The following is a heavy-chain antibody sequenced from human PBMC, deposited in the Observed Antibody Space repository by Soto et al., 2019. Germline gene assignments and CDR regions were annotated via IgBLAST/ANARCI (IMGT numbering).Heavy chain of an antibody. CDR3: VRPRGSYGGEYYFDY. CDR2: IYYTGST. J-gene: IGHJ4*02. V-gene: IGHV4-39*01. CDR1: GDSISSSSFF. D-gene: IGHD3-16*01. Sequence: QLHLQESGPGLVKPSETLSLTCTVSGDSISSSSFFWGWIRQPPGKGLEWIGTIYYTGSTYYNPSLKSRVTIFEDTSKNQFSLKLASVTAADTAVYYCVRPRGSYGGEYYFDYWGQGTLVTVST.